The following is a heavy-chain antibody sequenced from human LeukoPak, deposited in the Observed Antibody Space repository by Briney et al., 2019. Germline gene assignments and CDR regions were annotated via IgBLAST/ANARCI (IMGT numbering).Heavy chain of an antibody. CDR3: ARHSWTNIGYNWFDP. CDR1: GGSISSVDYY. V-gene: IGHV4-39*01. CDR2: IYLMGRT. J-gene: IGHJ5*02. D-gene: IGHD2-8*01. Sequence: SETLSLTCSVSGGSISSVDYYWAWIRQPPGKGLEWIGTIYLMGRTYYNPSLKSRLTISVDTSKNQFSLKLTSVTAADTAVYYCARHSWTNIGYNWFDPWGHGTLVTVSS.